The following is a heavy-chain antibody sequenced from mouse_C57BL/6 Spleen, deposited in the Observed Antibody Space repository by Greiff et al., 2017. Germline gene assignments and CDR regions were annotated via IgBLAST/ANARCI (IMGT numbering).Heavy chain of an antibody. CDR1: GFNIKDYY. Sequence: EVKLVESGAELVRPGASVKLSCTASGFNIKDYYMHWVKQRPEQGLEWIGRIDPEDGDTEYAPKFQGKATMTADTSSNTAYLQLSSLTSEDTAVYYCTYYYGSSPAWFAYWGQGTLVTVSA. CDR2: IDPEDGDT. V-gene: IGHV14-1*01. CDR3: TYYYGSSPAWFAY. D-gene: IGHD1-1*01. J-gene: IGHJ3*01.